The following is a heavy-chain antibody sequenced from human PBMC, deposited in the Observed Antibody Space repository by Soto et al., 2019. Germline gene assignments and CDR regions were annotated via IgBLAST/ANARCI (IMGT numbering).Heavy chain of an antibody. CDR3: TGLWAASNGAFGP. CDR2: IHDRESP. V-gene: IGHV4-4*02. Sequence: QVKLPVSGPGLETPSGTLSLTCTVSGGTISNNRWWPWVRQAPGKGLEWSGEIHDRESPNHNLPRKRRATVSIDRSKSQFSLEMRAVAAADTSVYYFTGLWAASNGAFGPWGQGTLVSVSS. D-gene: IGHD6-25*01. J-gene: IGHJ5*02. CDR1: GGTISNNRW.